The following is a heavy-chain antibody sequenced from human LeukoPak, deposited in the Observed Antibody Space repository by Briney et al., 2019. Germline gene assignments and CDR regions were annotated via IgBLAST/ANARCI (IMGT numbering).Heavy chain of an antibody. CDR3: ARAWGFDY. D-gene: IGHD3-16*01. J-gene: IGHJ4*02. Sequence: GGSLRLSCAASGSTFSSYWMHWVRQAPGKGLMWVSRINSDGSGTGYADSVKGRFTISRDNAKNSLYLQMNSLRAEDTAVYYCARAWGFDYWGQGTLVTVSS. CDR2: INSDGSGT. CDR1: GSTFSSYW. V-gene: IGHV3-74*01.